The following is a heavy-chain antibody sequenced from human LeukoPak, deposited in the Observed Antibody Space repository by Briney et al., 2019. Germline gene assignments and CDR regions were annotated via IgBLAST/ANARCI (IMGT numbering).Heavy chain of an antibody. CDR3: ARGGIVGALFNY. V-gene: IGHV1-2*02. Sequence: ASVKVSCKASGYTFTGYYMHWVRQAPGQGLEWMGWINRNSGGTNYAQKFQGRVTMTRGTSISTAYMELSRLRSDDTAVYDSARGGIVGALFNYWGQGTLVTVSS. CDR2: INRNSGGT. D-gene: IGHD1-26*01. J-gene: IGHJ4*02. CDR1: GYTFTGYY.